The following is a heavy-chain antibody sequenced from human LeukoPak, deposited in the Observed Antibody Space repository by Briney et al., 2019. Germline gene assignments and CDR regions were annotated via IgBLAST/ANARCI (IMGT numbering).Heavy chain of an antibody. CDR2: ISSSSNTI. V-gene: IGHV3-48*02. D-gene: IGHD2-21*02. J-gene: IGHJ3*02. CDR3: ARSLVTSAPWGAFDI. Sequence: PGGSLRLSCAASGFTFSSYSMNWVRQAPGKGLEWVSYISSSSNTIYYVDSVKGRFTISRDNAKNSLYLQMNSLRDEDTAVYYCARSLVTSAPWGAFDIWGLGTMVTVSS. CDR1: GFTFSSYS.